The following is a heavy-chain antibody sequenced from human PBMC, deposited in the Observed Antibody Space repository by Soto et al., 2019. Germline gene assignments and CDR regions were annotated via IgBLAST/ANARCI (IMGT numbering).Heavy chain of an antibody. D-gene: IGHD3-10*01. V-gene: IGHV1-3*01. J-gene: IGHJ6*03. CDR3: ASYKGLDYYYYYYMDV. CDR1: GYTFTSYA. Sequence: AASVKVSCKASGYTFTSYAMHWVRQAPGQRLEWMGWINAGNGNPKYSQKFQGRVTITRDTSASTAYMELSSLRSEDTAVYYCASYKGLDYYYYYYMDVWGKGTTVTVSS. CDR2: INAGNGNP.